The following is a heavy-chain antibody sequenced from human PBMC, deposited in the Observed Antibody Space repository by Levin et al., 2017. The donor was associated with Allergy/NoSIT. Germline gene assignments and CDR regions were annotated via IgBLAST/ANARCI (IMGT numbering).Heavy chain of an antibody. J-gene: IGHJ6*02. CDR3: ARDWTIFGVVPFYYYGMDV. D-gene: IGHD3-3*01. Sequence: GGSLRLSCAASGFTFSSYGMHWVRQAPGKGLEWVVVIWYDGSNKYYADSVKGRFTISRDNSKNTLYLQMNSLRVEDTAVYYCARDWTIFGVVPFYYYGMDVWGQGTTVTVSS. CDR2: IWYDGSNK. V-gene: IGHV3-33*01. CDR1: GFTFSSYG.